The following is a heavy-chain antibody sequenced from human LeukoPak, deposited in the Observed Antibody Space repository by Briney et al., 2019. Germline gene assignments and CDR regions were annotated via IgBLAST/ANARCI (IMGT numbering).Heavy chain of an antibody. CDR3: ARPGSSGWYYFDY. Sequence: GGSLRLSCAASGFTFSSYSMNWVRQAPGKGLEWVSSISSSSSYIYYAGSVKGRFTISRDNAKNSLYLQMNSLRAEDTAVYYCARPGSSGWYYFDYWGQGTLVTVSS. D-gene: IGHD6-19*01. V-gene: IGHV3-21*01. J-gene: IGHJ4*02. CDR1: GFTFSSYS. CDR2: ISSSSSYI.